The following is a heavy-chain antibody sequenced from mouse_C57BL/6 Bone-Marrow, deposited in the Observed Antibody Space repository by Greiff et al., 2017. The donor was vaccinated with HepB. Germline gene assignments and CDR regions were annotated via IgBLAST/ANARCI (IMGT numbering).Heavy chain of an antibody. CDR1: GYTFTDYY. CDR2: IYPGSGNT. Sequence: VKLQESGAELVRPGASVKLSCKASGYTFTDYYINWVKQRPGQGLEWIARIYPGSGNTYYNEKFKGKATLTAEKSSSTAYMQLSSLTSEDSAVYFCARRSYDGSYAMDYWGQGTSVTVSS. D-gene: IGHD2-3*01. CDR3: ARRSYDGSYAMDY. V-gene: IGHV1-76*01. J-gene: IGHJ4*01.